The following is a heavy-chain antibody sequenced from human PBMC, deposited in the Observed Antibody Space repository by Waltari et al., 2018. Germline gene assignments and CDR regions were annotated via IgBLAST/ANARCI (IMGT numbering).Heavy chain of an antibody. CDR3: ARQGYCGGDCYSDT. CDR2: ISYRGAT. V-gene: IGHV4-39*01. Sequence: QLQLQESGPGLVTPSETLSLTCTVSGDSLTSDIYYWGWIRQPPWKGLEWIATISYRGATYYSPSRKSRVTISIDTSKNQFSLKVTSVTAADTAVYYCARQGYCGGDCYSDTWGQGTLVTVSP. D-gene: IGHD2-21*01. CDR1: GDSLTSDIYY. J-gene: IGHJ5*02.